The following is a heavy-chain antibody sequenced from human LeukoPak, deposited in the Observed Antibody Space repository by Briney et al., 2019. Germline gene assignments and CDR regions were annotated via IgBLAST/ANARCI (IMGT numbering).Heavy chain of an antibody. CDR1: GFTFSSCS. CDR2: ISDSSSYI. D-gene: IGHD3-10*01. J-gene: IGHJ4*02. CDR3: ARDPRYYFGSGSYNLDY. Sequence: GGSLRLSCAASGFTFSSCSMNWVRQAPGKGLEWVSSISDSSSYIYYADSVKGRFTISRDNSKNTVDLQMNTLRVEDTAVYYCARDPRYYFGSGSYNLDYWGQGTLVVVSS. V-gene: IGHV3-21*01.